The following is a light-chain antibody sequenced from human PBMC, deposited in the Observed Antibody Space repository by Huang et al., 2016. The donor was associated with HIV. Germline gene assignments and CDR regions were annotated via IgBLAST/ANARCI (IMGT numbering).Light chain of an antibody. Sequence: DIQMTQSPSSLSVSVGDRVTITCQASQDIRKYLNWYQQKSGRAPKLLIYDVYNLEKRVPLRFNGSGSGTNFTLTISSLQPENLAEYYCQQYDNSYTFGQGTKLEI. V-gene: IGKV1-33*01. CDR3: QQYDNSYT. CDR1: QDIRKY. CDR2: DVY. J-gene: IGKJ2*01.